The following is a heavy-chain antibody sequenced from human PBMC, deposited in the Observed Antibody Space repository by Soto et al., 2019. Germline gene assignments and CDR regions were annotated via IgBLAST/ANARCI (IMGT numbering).Heavy chain of an antibody. CDR2: IYYSGST. V-gene: IGHV4-39*07. Sequence: ETLSLTCTVSGGSIDSSSYHWAWIRQPPVKGLEWIGSIYYSGSTYYNPSLKSRVTISVDTSKNQFSLKLSSVTAADTAVYYCAMHSGYDSGGFYYYYYYMDVWGKGTTVTVSS. CDR1: GGSIDSSSYH. D-gene: IGHD5-12*01. J-gene: IGHJ6*03. CDR3: AMHSGYDSGGFYYYYYYMDV.